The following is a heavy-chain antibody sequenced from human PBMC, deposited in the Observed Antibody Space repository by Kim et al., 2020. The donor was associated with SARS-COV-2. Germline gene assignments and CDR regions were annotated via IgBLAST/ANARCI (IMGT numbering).Heavy chain of an antibody. Sequence: SVKVSCKASGGTFSSYAISWVRQAPGQGLEWMGRIIPILGIANYAQKFQGRVTITADKSTSTAYMELSSLRSEDTAVYYCARDLSGEGDAFDIWGQGTMVTVSS. CDR1: GGTFSSYA. CDR2: IIPILGIA. D-gene: IGHD3-10*01. V-gene: IGHV1-69*04. CDR3: ARDLSGEGDAFDI. J-gene: IGHJ3*02.